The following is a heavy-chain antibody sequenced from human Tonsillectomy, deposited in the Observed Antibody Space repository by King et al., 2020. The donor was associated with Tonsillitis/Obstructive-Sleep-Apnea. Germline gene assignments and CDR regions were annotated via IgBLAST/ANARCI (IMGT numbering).Heavy chain of an antibody. Sequence: VQLVESGGDLVQPGRSLRLSCAAYRFPFDDYAMHWVRQAPGKGLEWVAGISWNSGRIRYADSVKGRFTISRDNAKNSLYLQTNSLRAEDTAFYYCAKASLLDVGSRLFDYWGQGTLVTVSS. CDR3: AKASLLDVGSRLFDY. CDR2: ISWNSGRI. V-gene: IGHV3-9*01. D-gene: IGHD1-26*01. CDR1: RFPFDDYA. J-gene: IGHJ4*02.